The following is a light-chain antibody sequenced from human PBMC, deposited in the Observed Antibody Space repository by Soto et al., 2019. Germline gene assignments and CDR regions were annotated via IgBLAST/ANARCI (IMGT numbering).Light chain of an antibody. CDR3: QQGYSTPIT. V-gene: IGKV1-39*01. Sequence: DIQMTQSPSSLSADVGDRVTITGRARQSISCSLTWYQHKPGKAPQLLIYAASSMQSVVPARFRGSGSGTDLTLTISSLQPADVANYYCQQGYSTPITFSHGTLLE. CDR1: QSISCS. CDR2: AAS. J-gene: IGKJ5*01.